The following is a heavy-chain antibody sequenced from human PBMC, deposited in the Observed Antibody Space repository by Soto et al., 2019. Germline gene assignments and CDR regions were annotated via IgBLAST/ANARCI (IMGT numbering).Heavy chain of an antibody. Sequence: QVQLVQSGAEGKKPGSSVKVSCKASGGIFSSHVISWVRQAPGQGLEWMGGIIPMFGTPNYAEKFQGRVTMTEDKSTSTAYMEVNNLRSEDTAVYYCARFQSGSGHNSYYYHGMDVWGQGTTVTVSS. V-gene: IGHV1-69*06. D-gene: IGHD1-20*01. J-gene: IGHJ6*02. CDR3: ARFQSGSGHNSYYYHGMDV. CDR2: IIPMFGTP. CDR1: GGIFSSHV.